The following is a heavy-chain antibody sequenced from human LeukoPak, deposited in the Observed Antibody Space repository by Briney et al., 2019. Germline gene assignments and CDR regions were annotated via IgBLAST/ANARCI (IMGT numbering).Heavy chain of an antibody. D-gene: IGHD2-2*01. J-gene: IGHJ4*02. CDR2: ISDSGATT. CDR1: GFTFSSYA. V-gene: IGHV3-23*01. Sequence: PGGSLRLSCAASGFTFSSYAMSWVRQAPGKGLEWVSGISDSGATTYFADSVKGRFTISRDNAKNSLYLQMNSLRAEDTAVYYCAREPRPAYCSSTSCYGRYWGQGTLVTVSS. CDR3: AREPRPAYCSSTSCYGRY.